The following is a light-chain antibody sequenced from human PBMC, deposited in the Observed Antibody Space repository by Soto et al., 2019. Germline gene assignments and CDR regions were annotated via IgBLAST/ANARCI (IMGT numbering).Light chain of an antibody. CDR3: QTGYPIPLH. J-gene: IGKJ1*01. CDR2: AAP. V-gene: IGKV1-39*01. CDR1: QSVKDY. Sequence: SDRVTITRRASQSVKDYLNWYQQAKGKAPVLLIYAAPTLQSGVPSRFTGRRSETNFTLLITGLQTEDLSPYYCQTGYPIPLHFCQGNQVDIK.